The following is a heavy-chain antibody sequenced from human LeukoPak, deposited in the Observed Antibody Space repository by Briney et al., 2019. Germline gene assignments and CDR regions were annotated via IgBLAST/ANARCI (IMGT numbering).Heavy chain of an antibody. CDR3: ARDLGLRGVTNWFDP. CDR1: AYTFSSYL. J-gene: IGHJ5*02. Sequence: ASVKVSCKASAYTFSSYLMHWVRQAPGQGLEWMGIIDPSSGKTTYAQKFQGRATMTRDTSTSTVYMELSSLRSEDSAIYYCARDLGLRGVTNWFDPWGQGTLVTVSS. D-gene: IGHD3-10*01. V-gene: IGHV1-46*01. CDR2: IDPSSGKT.